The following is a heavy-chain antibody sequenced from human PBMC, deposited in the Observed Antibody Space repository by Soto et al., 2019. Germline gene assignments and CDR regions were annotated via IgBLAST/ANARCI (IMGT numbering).Heavy chain of an antibody. J-gene: IGHJ6*02. CDR1: GFTFTSSA. CDR3: AARGATGSSYSSGLDV. Sequence: QMQLVQSGPEVKKPGTSVKVSCKASGFTFTSSAVQWVRQARGQRLEWIGWIVVGSGNTNCAQKFRERVTITRDMSTSTAYMQLTSLRSEDTAVYYCAARGATGSSYSSGLDVWGQGTTVTVS. V-gene: IGHV1-58*01. CDR2: IVVGSGNT. D-gene: IGHD3-16*01.